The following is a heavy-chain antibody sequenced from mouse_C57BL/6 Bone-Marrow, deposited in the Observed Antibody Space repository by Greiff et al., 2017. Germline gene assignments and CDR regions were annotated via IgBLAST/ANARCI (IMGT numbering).Heavy chain of an antibody. Sequence: VPLQQPGAELVKPGASVKLSCKASGYTFTSYWMHWVKQRPGQGLEWIGMIHPNSGSTNYNEKFKSKATLTVDKSSSTAYMQLSSLTSEDSAVYYCAMGPVVPFAYWGQGTLVTVSA. CDR2: IHPNSGST. V-gene: IGHV1-64*01. J-gene: IGHJ3*01. CDR1: GYTFTSYW. CDR3: AMGPVVPFAY. D-gene: IGHD1-1*01.